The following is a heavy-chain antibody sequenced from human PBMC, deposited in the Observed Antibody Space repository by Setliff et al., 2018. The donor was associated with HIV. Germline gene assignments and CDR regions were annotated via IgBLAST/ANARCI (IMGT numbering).Heavy chain of an antibody. Sequence: SETLSLTCTVSGGSISGYHWNWLRQTPGKGLEWIGYIYTSRGTNYNHPLRTRVIISVDTSNQFPLKLSSVTAADAAVYYCARSPSYRSSWEYYFDYWGQGILVTVSS. V-gene: IGHV4-4*09. D-gene: IGHD6-13*01. CDR1: GGSISGYH. CDR2: IYTSRGT. CDR3: ARSPSYRSSWEYYFDY. J-gene: IGHJ4*02.